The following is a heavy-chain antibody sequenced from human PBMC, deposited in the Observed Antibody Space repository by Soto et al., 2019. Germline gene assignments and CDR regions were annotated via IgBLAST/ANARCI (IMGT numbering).Heavy chain of an antibody. D-gene: IGHD2-15*01. V-gene: IGHV5-51*01. CDR2: IYLGDSDT. Sequence: PGESLKISCKGSGYSFTNYWIGWVRQMPGKGLEWMGIIYLGDSDTRYSPSFQGQVTISADKSITTAYLQWSSLKASDTAMYYCASGRYCSGDSCYSMDYWGQGTLVTVSS. J-gene: IGHJ4*02. CDR3: ASGRYCSGDSCYSMDY. CDR1: GYSFTNYW.